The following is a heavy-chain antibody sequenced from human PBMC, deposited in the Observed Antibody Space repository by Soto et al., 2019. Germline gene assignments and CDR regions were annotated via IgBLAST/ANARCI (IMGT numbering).Heavy chain of an antibody. Sequence: PSETLSLTCTVSGGSISSYYWSWIRQPPGKGLEWIGYIYYSGSTNYNPSLKSRVTIPVDTSKNQFSLKLSSVTAADTAVYYCARRIRATVASSGHNWFDPWGQGTLVTVSS. CDR3: ARRIRATVASSGHNWFDP. CDR1: GGSISSYY. J-gene: IGHJ5*02. V-gene: IGHV4-59*08. CDR2: IYYSGST. D-gene: IGHD4-17*01.